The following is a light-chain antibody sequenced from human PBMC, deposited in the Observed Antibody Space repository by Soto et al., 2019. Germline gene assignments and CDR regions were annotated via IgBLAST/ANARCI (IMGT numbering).Light chain of an antibody. Sequence: GESVTITCRASQVISTSLAWYQVKPGKAPKLLIYAASTLESGVPSRFSATVSGTEFSLTITRLQPEDFATYYCQQDNSFPITVGQGTQLDIK. J-gene: IGKJ5*01. CDR3: QQDNSFPIT. CDR2: AAS. CDR1: QVISTS. V-gene: IGKV1-9*01.